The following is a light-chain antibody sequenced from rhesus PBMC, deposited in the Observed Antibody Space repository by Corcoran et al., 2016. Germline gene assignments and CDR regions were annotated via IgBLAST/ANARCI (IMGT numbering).Light chain of an antibody. J-gene: IGKJ1*01. CDR2: SAS. CDR3: QQGYSTPRT. V-gene: IGKV1-33*02. CDR1: QGISNA. Sequence: DIQMSQSPSSLSASVGDKVTITCRASQGISNALAWYQQKPGKALKLLIYSASSLESGVPSRFSGSRSGTDFTLTISSLQPEDFATYYGQQGYSTPRTFGQGTKVEIK.